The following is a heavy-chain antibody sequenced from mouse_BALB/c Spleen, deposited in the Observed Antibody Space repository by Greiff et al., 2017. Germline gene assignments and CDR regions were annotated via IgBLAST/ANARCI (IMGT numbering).Heavy chain of an antibody. CDR1: GFSLTSYG. J-gene: IGHJ3*01. CDR2: IWAGGST. Sequence: VHLVESGPGLVAPSQSLSITCTVSGFSLTSYGVHWVRQPPGKGLEWLGVIWAGGSTNYNSALMSRLSISKDNSKSQVFLKMNSLQTDDTAMYYCARGRVIYYGNYEGFAYWGQGTLVTVSA. D-gene: IGHD2-1*01. CDR3: ARGRVIYYGNYEGFAY. V-gene: IGHV2-9*02.